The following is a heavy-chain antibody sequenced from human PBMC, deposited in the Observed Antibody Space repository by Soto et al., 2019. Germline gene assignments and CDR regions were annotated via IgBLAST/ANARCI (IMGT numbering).Heavy chain of an antibody. CDR3: ARSRRGAYSSGWYSLSGYYNYGIDV. CDR2: ISTYNGDT. Sequence: ASVKVSCKASGYTFTSSGISWLRQAPGQGLEWMGWISTYNGDTNDAPKFQDRVTMTIDRSTSTAYMELRSLRSDDAVVYYCARSRRGAYSSGWYSLSGYYNYGIDVWGQGTKVTVS. V-gene: IGHV1-18*01. J-gene: IGHJ6*02. D-gene: IGHD6-19*01. CDR1: GYTFTSSG.